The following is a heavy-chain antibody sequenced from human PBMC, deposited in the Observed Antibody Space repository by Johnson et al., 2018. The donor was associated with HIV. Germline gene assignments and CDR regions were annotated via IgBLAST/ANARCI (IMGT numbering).Heavy chain of an antibody. CDR3: ARDRAPVYSSSSTPFDALDI. D-gene: IGHD6-6*01. CDR2: ISYDGSNK. J-gene: IGHJ3*02. CDR1: GFNVSSNY. Sequence: QVQLVESGGALVQSGGSLRLSCAASGFNVSSNYMSWVRQAPGKGLEWVAVISYDGSNKYYTDSVKGRFTISRDNSKSTLYLQMNSLRVEDTAVYYCARDRAPVYSSSSTPFDALDIWGQGTVVSVSS. V-gene: IGHV3-30-3*01.